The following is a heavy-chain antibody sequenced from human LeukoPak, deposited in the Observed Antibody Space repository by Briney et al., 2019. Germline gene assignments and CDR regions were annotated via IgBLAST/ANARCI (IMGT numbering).Heavy chain of an antibody. V-gene: IGHV3-20*03. CDR3: ARAPFTMVRGVISYHYYYMDV. CDR1: SSGDYY. CDR2: INWNGGST. J-gene: IGHJ6*03. D-gene: IGHD3-10*01. Sequence: SSGDYYWSWIRQPPGKGLEWVSGINWNGGSTGYADSVKGRFTISRDNAKNSLYLQMNSLRAEDTALYYCARAPFTMVRGVISYHYYYMDVWGKGTTVTVSS.